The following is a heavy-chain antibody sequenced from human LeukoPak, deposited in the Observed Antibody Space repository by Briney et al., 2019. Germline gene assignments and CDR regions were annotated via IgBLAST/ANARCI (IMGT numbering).Heavy chain of an antibody. CDR3: ARERITIFGVVITDYYYYMDV. Sequence: PGGSLRLSCAASGFTFSSYWMSWVRQAPGKGLEWVANIKQDGSEKYYVDSVKGRFTISRDNAKNSLYLQMNSLRAEDTAVYYCARERITIFGVVITDYYYYMDVWGKGTTVTVSS. D-gene: IGHD3-3*01. J-gene: IGHJ6*03. CDR1: GFTFSSYW. V-gene: IGHV3-7*01. CDR2: IKQDGSEK.